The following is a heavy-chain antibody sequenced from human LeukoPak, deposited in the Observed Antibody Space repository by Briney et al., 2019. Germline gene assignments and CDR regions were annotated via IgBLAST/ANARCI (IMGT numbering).Heavy chain of an antibody. Sequence: PSETLSLTCTVSGGSVRSYYWSWVRQPPGEGLEWIAYIHNSGSTNFNPSLKSRVSISVDPSKNHFSLKLSSVTAAVMAVYYYAKEDCSSTSCFSGIDYWRRGTLVTVSS. CDR3: AKEDCSSTSCFSGIDY. V-gene: IGHV4-59*02. CDR2: IHNSGST. CDR1: GGSVRSYY. J-gene: IGHJ4*02. D-gene: IGHD2-2*01.